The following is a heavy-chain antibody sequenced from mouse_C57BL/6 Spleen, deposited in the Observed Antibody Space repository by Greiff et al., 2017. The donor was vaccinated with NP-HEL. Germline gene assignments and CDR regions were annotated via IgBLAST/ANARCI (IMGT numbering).Heavy chain of an antibody. V-gene: IGHV1-15*01. D-gene: IGHD1-1*01. CDR2: IDPETGGT. CDR3: TRRAVVASYYCDY. Sequence: VQLQQSGAELVRPGASVTLSCKASGYTFTDYEMHWVKQTPVHGLEWIGAIDPETGGTAYNQKFKGKAILTADKSSSTAYMELRSLTSEDSAVYYCTRRAVVASYYCDYWGQGTTLTVSS. J-gene: IGHJ2*01. CDR1: GYTFTDYE.